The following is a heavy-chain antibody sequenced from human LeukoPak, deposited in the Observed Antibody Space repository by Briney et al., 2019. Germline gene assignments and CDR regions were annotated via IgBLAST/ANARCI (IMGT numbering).Heavy chain of an antibody. CDR1: GCTFTSYG. J-gene: IGHJ6*02. V-gene: IGHV1-18*01. Sequence: ASVKVSCKASGCTFTSYGISWVRQAPGQGLEWMGWISAYNGNTNYAQKLQGRVTMTTDTSTSTAYMELRSLRSDDTAVYYCARDAYYYDSSGYYYRDYYYYGMDVWGQGTTVTVSS. CDR3: ARDAYYYDSSGYYYRDYYYYGMDV. CDR2: ISAYNGNT. D-gene: IGHD3-22*01.